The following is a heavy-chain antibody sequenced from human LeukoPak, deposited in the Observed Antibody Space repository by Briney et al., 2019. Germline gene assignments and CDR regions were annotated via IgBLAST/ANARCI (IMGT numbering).Heavy chain of an antibody. J-gene: IGHJ3*02. CDR2: IYYSGST. D-gene: IGHD3-10*01. CDR3: AGRDGSEDAFDI. Sequence: PSETLSLTCTVSGGSISSSSYYWGWIRQPPGKGLEWIGSIYYSGSTYYNPSLKSRVTISVDTSTNQFSLKLSSVTAADTAVYYCAGRDGSEDAFDIWGQGTMVTVSS. CDR1: GGSISSSSYY. V-gene: IGHV4-39*01.